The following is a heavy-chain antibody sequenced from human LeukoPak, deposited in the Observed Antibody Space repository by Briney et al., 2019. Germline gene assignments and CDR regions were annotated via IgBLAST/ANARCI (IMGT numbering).Heavy chain of an antibody. J-gene: IGHJ4*02. D-gene: IGHD5-12*01. V-gene: IGHV4-4*07. CDR3: AGGYSGYDIDY. CDR2: IYISGST. CDR1: GDSISSYY. Sequence: RTSETLSLTCTVSGDSISSYYWSWIRQPAGKGLEWIGRIYISGSTNYNPSLKSRVTISVDTSKNQFSLKLSSVTAADTAVYYCAGGYSGYDIDYWGQGTLVTVSS.